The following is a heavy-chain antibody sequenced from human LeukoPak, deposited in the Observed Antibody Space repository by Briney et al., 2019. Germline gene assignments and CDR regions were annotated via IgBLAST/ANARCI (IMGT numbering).Heavy chain of an antibody. J-gene: IGHJ3*02. CDR1: GFTVSSNY. CDR2: IYSGGST. V-gene: IGHV3-66*02. CDR3: ARDLNVVVAATGQYDAFDI. Sequence: PGGSLRLSCAASGFTVSSNYMSWVRQAPGRGLEWVSVIYSGGSTYYADSVKGRFTISRDNSKNTLYLKMNSLRAEDTAVYYCARDLNVVVAATGQYDAFDIWGQGTMVTVSS. D-gene: IGHD2-15*01.